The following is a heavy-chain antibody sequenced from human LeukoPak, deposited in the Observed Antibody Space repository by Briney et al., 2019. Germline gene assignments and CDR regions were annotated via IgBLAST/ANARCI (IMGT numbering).Heavy chain of an antibody. CDR1: GFTFSSYA. CDR3: AKDDAWLQYGN. V-gene: IGHV3-23*01. CDR2: ISGSGGST. D-gene: IGHD5-24*01. Sequence: GGSLRLSCAASGFTFSSYAMSWVRQAPGKGLEWVSAISGSGGSTYYADSVKGRFTISRDNSKGTVYLQMNSLRPEDTAVYYCAKDDAWLQYGNWGRGTLVTVSS. J-gene: IGHJ4*02.